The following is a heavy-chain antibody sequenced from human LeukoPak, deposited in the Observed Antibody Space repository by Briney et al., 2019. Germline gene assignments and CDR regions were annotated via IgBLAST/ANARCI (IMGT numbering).Heavy chain of an antibody. CDR3: ATRSSHTSSWYVYLFWDY. Sequence: GGSLRLSCEASGLTFSNAWMTWVRQTPGKGLEWVANINQDGSKKNYVDSVKGRFTISRDNAKNSLYLQMNSLRVEDTAVYYCATRSSHTSSWYVYLFWDYWGQGALVTVSS. D-gene: IGHD6-13*01. J-gene: IGHJ4*02. CDR2: INQDGSKK. V-gene: IGHV3-7*01. CDR1: GLTFSNAW.